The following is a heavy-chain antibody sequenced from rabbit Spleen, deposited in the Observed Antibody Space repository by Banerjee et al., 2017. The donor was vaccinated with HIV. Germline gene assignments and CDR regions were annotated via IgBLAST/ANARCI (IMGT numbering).Heavy chain of an antibody. V-gene: IGHV1S7*01. D-gene: IGHD1-1*01. J-gene: IGHJ4*01. CDR2: IDPVFGIT. Sequence: QLVESGGGLVQPGGSLKLSCKASGFTLSSYYMNWVRQAPGKGLEWIGYIDPVFGITYYASWVNGRFSISRENAQNTVFLQMTSLTAADTATYFCARDLDDVIGWNFGWWGPGTLVTVS. CDR1: GFTLSSYY. CDR3: ARDLDDVIGWNFGW.